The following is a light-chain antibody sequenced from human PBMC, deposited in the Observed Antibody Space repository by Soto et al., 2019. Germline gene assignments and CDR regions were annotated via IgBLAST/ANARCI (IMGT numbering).Light chain of an antibody. CDR2: DVS. Sequence: QSVLTQPASVSGSPGQSITISCTGASSDVGGYNSVSWYQQHPGKAPKLMIYDVSNRPSGVSNRFSGSKSGNTASLTISVLKAEDEADYYCSSYTTSSTLIFGGGTKLTVL. CDR3: SSYTTSSTLI. CDR1: SSDVGGYNS. J-gene: IGLJ2*01. V-gene: IGLV2-14*01.